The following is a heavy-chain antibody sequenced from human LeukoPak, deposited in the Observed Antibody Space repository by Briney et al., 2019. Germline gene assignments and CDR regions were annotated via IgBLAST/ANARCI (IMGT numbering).Heavy chain of an antibody. D-gene: IGHD6-19*01. CDR2: INPNSGCT. V-gene: IGHV1-2*02. J-gene: IGHJ4*02. Sequence: SVPVTFQSSGCTFICYYLHWVRQAPGRGLEWMGLINPNSGCTNYAQKFQGMVKMTSETSISTAYMEVSRMRSDDTVVYYCARGPSGWFPHDYWGKGTMVTVSS. CDR1: GCTFICYY. CDR3: ARGPSGWFPHDY.